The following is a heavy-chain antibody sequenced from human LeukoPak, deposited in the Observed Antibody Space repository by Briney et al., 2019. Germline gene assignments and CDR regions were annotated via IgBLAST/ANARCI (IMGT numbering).Heavy chain of an antibody. Sequence: GGSLRLSCEASGFTFSSYWMAWVRQAPGKGLVWVSRINSDGSSTSYADSVKGRFTISRDNSKNTLYLQMNSLRAEDTAVYYCARDRRQLVTLVDYWGQGTLVTVSS. CDR1: GFTFSSYW. V-gene: IGHV3-74*01. CDR3: ARDRRQLVTLVDY. J-gene: IGHJ4*02. CDR2: INSDGSST. D-gene: IGHD6-13*01.